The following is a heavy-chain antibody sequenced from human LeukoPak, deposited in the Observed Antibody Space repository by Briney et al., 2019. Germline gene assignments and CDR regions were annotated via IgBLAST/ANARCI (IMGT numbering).Heavy chain of an antibody. J-gene: IGHJ3*02. CDR3: ARDGFSDAFDI. CDR1: GGSLSSGVYY. CDR2: IYYGRST. Sequence: SQTLSLTCTVSGGSLSSGVYYWSWIRQPPGEGREWIGYIYYGRSTYYNPSLKSRVTISVDTSKNQFSLKLSSVTAADTAVYYCARDGFSDAFDIWGQGTMVTVSS. V-gene: IGHV4-30-4*08.